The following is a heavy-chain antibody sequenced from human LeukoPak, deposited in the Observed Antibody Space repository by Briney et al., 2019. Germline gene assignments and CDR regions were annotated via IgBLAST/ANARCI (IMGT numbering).Heavy chain of an antibody. V-gene: IGHV3-33*06. Sequence: GRSLRLSCAASGFTLSSYGMHWVRQAPGKGLEWVAVIWYDGSNKYYADSVKCRFTISRDNSKNTRYLQMNSLRAEDSAVYYCAKDRAADYYYYMDVWGKGTTVTVSS. D-gene: IGHD6-13*01. CDR3: AKDRAADYYYYMDV. CDR1: GFTLSSYG. J-gene: IGHJ6*03. CDR2: IWYDGSNK.